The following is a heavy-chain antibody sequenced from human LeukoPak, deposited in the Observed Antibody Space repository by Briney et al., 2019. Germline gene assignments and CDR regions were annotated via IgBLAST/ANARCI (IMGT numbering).Heavy chain of an antibody. CDR3: ARVYDSSGYYFDAFDI. CDR2: IYYSGST. CDR1: GGSISSYY. J-gene: IGHJ3*02. Sequence: SETLSLTCTVSGGSISSYYWSWIRQPPGKGLEWIGFIYYSGSTNYNPSLKSRVTISVDTSKNQFSLKLSSVTAADTAVYYCARVYDSSGYYFDAFDIWGQGTMVTVSS. D-gene: IGHD3-22*01. V-gene: IGHV4-59*08.